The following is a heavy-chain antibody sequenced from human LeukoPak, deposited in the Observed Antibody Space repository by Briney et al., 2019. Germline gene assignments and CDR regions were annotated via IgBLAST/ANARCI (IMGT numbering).Heavy chain of an antibody. CDR1: GYTFTSYG. J-gene: IGHJ4*02. V-gene: IGHV1-18*01. Sequence: ASVKVSCKASGYTFTSYGISWVRQAPGQGLEWMGWISAYNGNTNYAQKLQGRVTMTTDTSTSTAYMELRSLRSDDTAVYYCARVREYSSSSPDFDYWGQGTLVTVSS. D-gene: IGHD6-6*01. CDR2: ISAYNGNT. CDR3: ARVREYSSSSPDFDY.